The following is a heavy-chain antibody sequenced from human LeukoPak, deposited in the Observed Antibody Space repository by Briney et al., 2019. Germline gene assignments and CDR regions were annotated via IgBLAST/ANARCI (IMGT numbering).Heavy chain of an antibody. CDR2: FDPEDGET. V-gene: IGHV1-24*01. J-gene: IGHJ4*02. D-gene: IGHD6-19*01. CDR3: ATPEVRQRIAVAGTIVSSPLWNFDY. CDR1: GYTLTELS. Sequence: ASVKVSCKVSGYTLTELSMHWVRQAPGKGLEWMGGFDPEDGETIYAQKFQGRVTMTEDTSTDTAYMELSSLRSEDTAVYYCATPEVRQRIAVAGTIVSSPLWNFDYWGQGTLVTVSS.